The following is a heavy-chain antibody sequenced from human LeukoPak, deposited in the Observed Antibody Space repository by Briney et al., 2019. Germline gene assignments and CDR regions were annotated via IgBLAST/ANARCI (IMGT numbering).Heavy chain of an antibody. D-gene: IGHD5-18*01. Sequence: PSETLSLTCTVSGGSISSGSYYWSWIRQPAGKGLEWIGRIYTSGSTNYNPSLKSRVTISVDTSKNQFSLNLSSVTAADTAVYYCARDQGYSYCYFDYWGQGTLVTVSS. J-gene: IGHJ4*02. CDR1: GGSISSGSYY. CDR2: IYTSGST. CDR3: ARDQGYSYCYFDY. V-gene: IGHV4-61*02.